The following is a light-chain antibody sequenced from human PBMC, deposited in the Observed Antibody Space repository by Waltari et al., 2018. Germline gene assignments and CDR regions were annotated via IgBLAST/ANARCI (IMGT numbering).Light chain of an antibody. J-gene: IGKJ2*01. CDR2: DTS. CDR3: QQRSHWPMYT. V-gene: IGKV3-11*01. CDR1: ESIASP. Sequence: ELVLTQSPATLSLSPGASSPPSCRASESIASPLVWYQQKPGQPPRILIYDTSNRAAGIPARFSGSGSGTDFSLTISSLEPEDFVVYYCQQRSHWPMYTFGQGTKLEIK.